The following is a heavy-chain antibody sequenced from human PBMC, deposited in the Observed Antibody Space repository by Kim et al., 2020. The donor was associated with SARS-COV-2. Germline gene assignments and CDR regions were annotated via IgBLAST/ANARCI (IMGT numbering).Heavy chain of an antibody. CDR2: ISAYNGNT. V-gene: IGHV1-18*01. J-gene: IGHJ5*02. D-gene: IGHD3-10*01. Sequence: ASVKVSCKASGYTFTSYGISWVRQAPGQGLEWMGWISAYNGNTNYAQKLQGRVTMTTDTSTSTAYMELRSLRSDDTAVYYCARDGGLWFRELLSGLSWFDPWGQGTLVTVSS. CDR3: ARDGGLWFRELLSGLSWFDP. CDR1: GYTFTSYG.